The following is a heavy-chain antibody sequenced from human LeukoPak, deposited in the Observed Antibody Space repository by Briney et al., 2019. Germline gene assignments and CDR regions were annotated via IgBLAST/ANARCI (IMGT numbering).Heavy chain of an antibody. CDR2: ISYDGSNK. V-gene: IGHV3-30-3*01. CDR3: ARAPYYYDSSGYWGYFDY. Sequence: PGGSLRLSCAASGFTLSSYAMHWVRQAPGKGLEWVAVISYDGSNKYYADSVKGRFTISRDNSKNTLYLQMNSLRAEDTAVYYCARAPYYYDSSGYWGYFDYWGQGTLVTVSS. J-gene: IGHJ4*02. D-gene: IGHD3-22*01. CDR1: GFTLSSYA.